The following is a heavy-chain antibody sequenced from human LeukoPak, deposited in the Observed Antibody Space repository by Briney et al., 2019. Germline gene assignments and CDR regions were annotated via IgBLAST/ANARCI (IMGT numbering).Heavy chain of an antibody. CDR3: AKDRQWLVRRGYYFDY. J-gene: IGHJ4*02. D-gene: IGHD6-19*01. CDR1: GFTFSSYA. V-gene: IGHV3-23*01. CDR2: ISGSGGST. Sequence: GGSLRLSCAASGFTFSSYAMSRVRQAPGKGLEWVSAISGSGGSTYYADSVKGRFTISRDNSKNTLYLQMNSLRAEDTAVYYCAKDRQWLVRRGYYFDYWGQGTLVTVSS.